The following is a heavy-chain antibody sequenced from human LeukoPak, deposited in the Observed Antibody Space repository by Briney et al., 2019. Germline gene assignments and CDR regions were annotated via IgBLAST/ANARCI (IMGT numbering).Heavy chain of an antibody. CDR1: GFTFSSYG. V-gene: IGHV3-23*01. Sequence: SGGSLILSCAASGFTFSSYGMSWVRQAPGKGLEWVSAISGSGGSTYYADSVKGRFTISRDNSKNTLYLQMNSLRAEDTAVYYCATDKVTIIVVVPSDYWAQGPLVTVSS. J-gene: IGHJ4*02. CDR2: ISGSGGST. CDR3: ATDKVTIIVVVPSDY. D-gene: IGHD3-22*01.